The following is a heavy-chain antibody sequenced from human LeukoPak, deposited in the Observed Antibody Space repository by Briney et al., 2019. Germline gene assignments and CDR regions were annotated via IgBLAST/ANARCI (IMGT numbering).Heavy chain of an antibody. J-gene: IGHJ4*02. CDR2: ISGPSI. D-gene: IGHD2/OR15-2a*01. V-gene: IGHV3-48*03. CDR3: ASRRVAVPTSRAFDY. CDR1: GXTLSAYE. Sequence: PGGSLRLSWAASGXTLSAYEMIWVRQAPGKGLEWISCISGPSIYYTDSVKGRFTVSRDNAKNSLYLQMNSLRAEDTAFYYCASRRVAVPTSRAFDYWGQGTLVTVSS.